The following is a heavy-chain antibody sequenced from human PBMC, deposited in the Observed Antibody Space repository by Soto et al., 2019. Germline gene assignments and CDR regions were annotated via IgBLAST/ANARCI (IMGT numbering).Heavy chain of an antibody. CDR1: GFTFWSFG. CDR3: ARVRGSGTAALGFDY. D-gene: IGHD3-10*01. Sequence: QVQLMESGGGMVQPGTSLRLSCAASGFTFWSFGIHWVRQAPGKGMEWVAAIWADGGKEYYTGSVKGRFTISRDNSRNTVYLQMNSLRAEDTAVYYCARVRGSGTAALGFDYWGQGTLVIVSA. V-gene: IGHV3-33*01. J-gene: IGHJ4*02. CDR2: IWADGGKE.